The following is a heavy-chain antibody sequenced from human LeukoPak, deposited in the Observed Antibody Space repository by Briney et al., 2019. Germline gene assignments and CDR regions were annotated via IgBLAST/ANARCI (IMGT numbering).Heavy chain of an antibody. CDR2: INPSGGST. J-gene: IGHJ4*02. D-gene: IGHD3-16*01. Sequence: ASVKVSCKASGYTFTSYYMHWVRQAPGQGLEWMGIINPSGGSTSYAQKFQGRVTITADESTSTAYMELSSLRSEDTAVYYCARGGYDYVWGKWDYWGQGTLVTVSS. V-gene: IGHV1-46*01. CDR1: GYTFTSYY. CDR3: ARGGYDYVWGKWDY.